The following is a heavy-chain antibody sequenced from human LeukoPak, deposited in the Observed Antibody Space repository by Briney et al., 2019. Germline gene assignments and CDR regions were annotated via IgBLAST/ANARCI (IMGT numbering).Heavy chain of an antibody. J-gene: IGHJ3*02. Sequence: PGGSLRLSCAASGFTFSSYSMNWVRQAPGKGLEWVSSISSSSSYIYYADSVKGRFTISRDNAKNSLYLQMNSLRAEDTAVYYCARLYGSGTLWRAAFDIWGQGTMVTVSS. D-gene: IGHD3-10*01. CDR1: GFTFSSYS. CDR2: ISSSSSYI. V-gene: IGHV3-21*01. CDR3: ARLYGSGTLWRAAFDI.